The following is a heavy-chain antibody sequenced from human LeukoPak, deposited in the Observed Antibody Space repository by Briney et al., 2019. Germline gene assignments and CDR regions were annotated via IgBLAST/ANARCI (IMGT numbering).Heavy chain of an antibody. CDR3: ARGQNFDY. CDR2: ISYSGST. CDR1: GDSISSTYHY. V-gene: IGHV4-39*01. Sequence: PSETLSLTCSVSGDSISSTYHYWGWIRQPPGKGLEWIGSISYSGSTYYSPSLKSRVTISVDTSENQFSLKLSSVTAADTAVYYCARGQNFDYWGQGTLVTVSS. J-gene: IGHJ4*02.